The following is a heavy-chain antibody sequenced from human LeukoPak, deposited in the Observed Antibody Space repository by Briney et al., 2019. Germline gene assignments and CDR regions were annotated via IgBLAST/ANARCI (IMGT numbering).Heavy chain of an antibody. CDR1: GFTFSSYS. CDR2: ISSSSSYI. Sequence: GGSLRLSCAASGFTFSSYSMNWVRQAPGKGLEWVSSISSSSSYIYYADSVKGRFTISRDNAKNSLYLQMNSLRAEDTAVYYCARVREYYHDSSGYYYAFDYWGQGTLVTVSS. D-gene: IGHD3-22*01. CDR3: ARVREYYHDSSGYYYAFDY. V-gene: IGHV3-21*01. J-gene: IGHJ4*02.